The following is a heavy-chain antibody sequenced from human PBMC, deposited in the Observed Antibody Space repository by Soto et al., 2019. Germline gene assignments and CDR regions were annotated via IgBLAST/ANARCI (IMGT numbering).Heavy chain of an antibody. V-gene: IGHV3-7*01. CDR1: GFTFSSYW. D-gene: IGHD3-3*01. Sequence: GGSLRLSCAASGFTFSSYWMSWVRQAPGKGLEWVANIKQDGREKYYVDSVKGRFTISRDNAKNSLYLQMNSLRAEDTAVYYCARVDFWSGYYYYYYMDVWGKGTTVTVSS. CDR2: IKQDGREK. J-gene: IGHJ6*03. CDR3: ARVDFWSGYYYYYYMDV.